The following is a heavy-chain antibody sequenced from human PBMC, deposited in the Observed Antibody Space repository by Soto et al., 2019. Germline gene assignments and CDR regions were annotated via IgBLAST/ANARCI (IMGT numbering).Heavy chain of an antibody. CDR3: ANELSGYCSSTSCYNMDV. J-gene: IGHJ6*03. CDR2: ISGSGGST. V-gene: IGHV3-23*01. CDR1: GFPFSSYA. D-gene: IGHD2-2*02. Sequence: GGSLRLSCAASGFPFSSYAMSWVRQAPGKGLEWVSAISGSGGSTYYADSVKGRFTISRDNSKNTLYLQMNSLRAEDTAVYYCANELSGYCSSTSCYNMDVWGKGTTVTVSS.